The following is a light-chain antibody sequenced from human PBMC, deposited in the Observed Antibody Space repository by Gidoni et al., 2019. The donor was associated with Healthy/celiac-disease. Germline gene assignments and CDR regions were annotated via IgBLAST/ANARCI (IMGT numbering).Light chain of an antibody. CDR1: QSISSY. J-gene: IGKJ4*01. V-gene: IGKV1-39*01. Sequence: DSHITQSPSSLSASVGDRVTITCRASQSISSYLNWYQQKPGKAPKLLIYAASSLQSGVPSRFSGSGSGTDFTLTISSLQPEDFATYYCQQSYSTPHTFGGGTKVEIK. CDR3: QQSYSTPHT. CDR2: AAS.